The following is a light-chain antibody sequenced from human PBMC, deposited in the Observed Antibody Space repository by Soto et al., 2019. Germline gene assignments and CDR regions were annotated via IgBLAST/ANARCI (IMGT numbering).Light chain of an antibody. V-gene: IGLV1-47*01. J-gene: IGLJ3*02. CDR3: AVRDDSLSGHWV. CDR2: RSD. CDR1: SSNIGSNY. Sequence: QSVLTQPPSASGTPGQRVTISCSGSSSNIGSNYVSWYQHLPGAAPKLLIYRSDQRPSGVPDRFSGSKFGTSASLAISGLRSEDEADYFCAVRDDSLSGHWVFGGGTQLTVL.